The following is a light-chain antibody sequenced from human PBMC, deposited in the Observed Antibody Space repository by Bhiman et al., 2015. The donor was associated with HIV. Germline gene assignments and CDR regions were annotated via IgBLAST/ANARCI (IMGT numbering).Light chain of an antibody. CDR1: SSDVGGYNY. CDR3: CSYAGSSTSV. CDR2: DVS. J-gene: IGLJ2*01. Sequence: QSALTQPASVSGSPGQSITISCTGTSSDVGGYNYVSWYQQHPGKVPKLMIYDVSNRPSGVSNRFSGSKSGNTASLTISGLQAEDEADYYCCSYAGSSTSVFGGGTKLTVL. V-gene: IGLV2-14*03.